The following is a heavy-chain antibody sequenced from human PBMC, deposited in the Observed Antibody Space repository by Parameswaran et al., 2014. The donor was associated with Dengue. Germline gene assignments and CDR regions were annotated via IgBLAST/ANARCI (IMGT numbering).Heavy chain of an antibody. J-gene: IGHJ4*02. V-gene: IGHV1-2*02. CDR2: INPNSGGT. Sequence: WVRQAPGQGLEWMGWINPNSGGTNYAQKFQGRVTMTRDTSISTAYMELSRLRSDDTAVYYCARQRGYYYDSSGYSYWGQGTLVTVSS. D-gene: IGHD3-22*01. CDR3: ARQRGYYYDSSGYSY.